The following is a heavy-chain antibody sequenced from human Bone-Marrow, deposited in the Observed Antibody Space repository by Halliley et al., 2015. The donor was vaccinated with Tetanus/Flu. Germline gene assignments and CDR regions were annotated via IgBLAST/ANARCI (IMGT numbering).Heavy chain of an antibody. CDR3: PHPDRIHGMDA. CDR2: MYSGGTT. J-gene: IGHJ6*01. Sequence: GAGWVSVMYSGGTTRYAGSVEGRFSISRDSVKNIVYLPMNSLRAEDSAVYYCPHPDRIHGMDAWGQGTTVTVSS. V-gene: IGHV3-66*01.